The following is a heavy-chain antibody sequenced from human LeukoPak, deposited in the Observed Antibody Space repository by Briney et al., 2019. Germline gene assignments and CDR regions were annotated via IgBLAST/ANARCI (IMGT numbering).Heavy chain of an antibody. CDR3: ARGPGEWFGEMKY. CDR1: GFTFSSYD. D-gene: IGHD3-10*01. CDR2: ISSSGDYK. Sequence: PGGTLRLSCAASGFTFSSYDMSWVRQAPGKGLEWVSSISSSGDYKYYADSMKGRLTISRDNAKNSLYLHMNRLRAEDTAIYYCARGPGEWFGEMKYWGLGTLVTVSS. V-gene: IGHV3-21*01. J-gene: IGHJ4*02.